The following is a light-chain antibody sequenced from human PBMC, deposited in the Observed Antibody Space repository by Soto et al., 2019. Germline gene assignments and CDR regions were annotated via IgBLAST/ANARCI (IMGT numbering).Light chain of an antibody. J-gene: IGLJ1*01. CDR2: DVT. CDR3: SSYTRSTIYV. CDR1: SSDVGGYNH. V-gene: IGLV2-14*03. Sequence: QSALTQPASVSGSPGQSITISCTGTSSDVGGYNHVSWYQHYPGKAPKLIIYDVTNRPSGVSNRFSCSKSGNTASLTISGLQAEDEADYFCSSYTRSTIYVFGTGTKLTVL.